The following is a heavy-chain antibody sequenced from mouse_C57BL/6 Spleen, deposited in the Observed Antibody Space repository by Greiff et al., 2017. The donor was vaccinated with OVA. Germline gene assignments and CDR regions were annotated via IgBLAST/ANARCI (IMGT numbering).Heavy chain of an antibody. D-gene: IGHD1-1*01. CDR2: IYPGDGDT. CDR1: GYAFSSYW. CDR3: VGGKDAMDY. Sequence: VQLQQSGAELVKPGASVKISCKASGYAFSSYWLNWVKQRPGKGLAWIGQIYPGDGDTNYNGNVQGNAPLTADKSSSTAYMQLSSLTSEDSAVYFCVGGKDAMDYWGQGTSVTVSS. V-gene: IGHV1-80*01. J-gene: IGHJ4*01.